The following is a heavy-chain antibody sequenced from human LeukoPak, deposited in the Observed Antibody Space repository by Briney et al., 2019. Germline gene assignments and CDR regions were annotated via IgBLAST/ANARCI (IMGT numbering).Heavy chain of an antibody. CDR2: IHYNGNT. CDR3: ARGRVASEPA. J-gene: IGHJ4*02. Sequence: PSETLSLTCTVSGGSISSDYWTWIRQPPGKGLEWIGYIHYNGNTNYNPSLKSRVTISVDTFKNRFSLKLRSMTAADTAVYYCARGRVASEPAWGQGTLVTVSS. D-gene: IGHD1-26*01. V-gene: IGHV4-59*08. CDR1: GGSISSDY.